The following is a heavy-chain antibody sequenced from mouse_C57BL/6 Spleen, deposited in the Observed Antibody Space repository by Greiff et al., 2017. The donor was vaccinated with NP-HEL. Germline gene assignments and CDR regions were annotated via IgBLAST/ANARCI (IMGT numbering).Heavy chain of an antibody. CDR3: ARDPYYYGSSSFDY. Sequence: VKLMESGAELARPGASVKMSCKASGYTFTSYTMHWVKQRPGQGLEWIGYINPSSGYTKYNQKFKDKATLTADKSSSTAYMQLSSLTSEDSAVYYCARDPYYYGSSSFDYWGQGTTLTVSS. CDR2: INPSSGYT. D-gene: IGHD1-1*01. V-gene: IGHV1-4*01. J-gene: IGHJ2*01. CDR1: GYTFTSYT.